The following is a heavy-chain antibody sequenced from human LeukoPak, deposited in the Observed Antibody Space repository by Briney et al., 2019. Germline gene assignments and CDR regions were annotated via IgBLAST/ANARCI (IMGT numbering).Heavy chain of an antibody. D-gene: IGHD3-9*01. J-gene: IGHJ6*03. Sequence: GSTVKVSCKASGGTSSTYTITWVRQAPGQGPEWMRGIMPLFNTANYAQKFQGRVTFTTDDSTSTAYMELSSLISEDTAIYYCARVDRYYFYLDVWGKGTTVTVSS. CDR3: ARVDRYYFYLDV. V-gene: IGHV1-69*05. CDR2: IMPLFNTA. CDR1: GGTSSTYT.